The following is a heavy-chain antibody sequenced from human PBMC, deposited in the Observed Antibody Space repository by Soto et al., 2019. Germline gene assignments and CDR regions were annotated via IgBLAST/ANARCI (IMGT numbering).Heavy chain of an antibody. Sequence: ASVEVSCKASGYTFTGYYMHWVRQAPGQGLEWMGWINPNSGGTNYAQKFQGRVTMTRDTSISTAYMELSRLRSDDMAVYYCARGVYYYYGMDVWGQGTTVTVSS. V-gene: IGHV1-2*02. CDR3: ARGVYYYYGMDV. CDR2: INPNSGGT. CDR1: GYTFTGYY. D-gene: IGHD6-13*01. J-gene: IGHJ6*02.